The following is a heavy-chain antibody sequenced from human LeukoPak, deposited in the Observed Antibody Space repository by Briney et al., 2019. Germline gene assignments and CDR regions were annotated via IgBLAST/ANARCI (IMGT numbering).Heavy chain of an antibody. CDR1: GGSMSSYY. D-gene: IGHD3-10*01. CDR3: ARADPNASGYFYRFNWFDP. V-gene: IGHV4-59*01. J-gene: IGHJ5*02. Sequence: SETLSLTCTVSGGSMSSYYWNWVRQPPGKGLEWIGNIYSSGSTDYNPSLKSRVTISLDTSKSQFSLRLNSVTAADTAVYYCARADPNASGYFYRFNWFDPWGQGTLVTVSS. CDR2: IYSSGST.